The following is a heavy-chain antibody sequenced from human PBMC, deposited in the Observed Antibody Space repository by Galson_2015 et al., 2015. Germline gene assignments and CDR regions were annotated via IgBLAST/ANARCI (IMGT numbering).Heavy chain of an antibody. D-gene: IGHD2-15*01. CDR1: GFTFSSYA. J-gene: IGHJ4*02. Sequence: LILSCAVSGFTFSSYAMGWVRQAPGTGQEGVSSIGDSGANTKYADSVKGRFTISRDNSKNTLYLQMNSLRGDDTAVYYCAKGGPYCSGGNCHGVFDSWGQGTLVTVSS. V-gene: IGHV3-23*01. CDR3: AKGGPYCSGGNCHGVFDS. CDR2: IGDSGANT.